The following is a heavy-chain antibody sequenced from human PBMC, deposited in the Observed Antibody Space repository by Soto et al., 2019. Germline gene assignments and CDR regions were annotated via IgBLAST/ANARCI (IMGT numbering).Heavy chain of an antibody. CDR1: GYIFTSYG. CDR2: ISAYNGNT. Sequence: QVQLVQSGAEVKKPGASVKVSCKASGYIFTSYGISWVRQAPGQGLEWMGWISAYNGNTNYAQKLQGRVTMTTDTSTSTAYMELRSLRSDDTAVYYCARDLLRGYCSGGSCPWSGHWGQGTLVTVSS. V-gene: IGHV1-18*01. D-gene: IGHD2-15*01. J-gene: IGHJ4*02. CDR3: ARDLLRGYCSGGSCPWSGH.